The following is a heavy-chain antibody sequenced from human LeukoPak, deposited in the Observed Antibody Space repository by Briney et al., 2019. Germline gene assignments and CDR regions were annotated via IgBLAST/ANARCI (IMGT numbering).Heavy chain of an antibody. J-gene: IGHJ6*03. V-gene: IGHV3-21*01. CDR3: ASANPILLDYYYYYYMDV. CDR2: IDNSGTYI. D-gene: IGHD3-3*01. CDR1: GFTFTTYS. Sequence: PGGSLRLSCTAPGFTFTTYSMDWVRQAPGKGLEWVSSIDNSGTYIYYADSVKGRFTISRDNSKNSLYLQMNSLRAEDTAVYYCASANPILLDYYYYYYMDVWGKGTTVTVSS.